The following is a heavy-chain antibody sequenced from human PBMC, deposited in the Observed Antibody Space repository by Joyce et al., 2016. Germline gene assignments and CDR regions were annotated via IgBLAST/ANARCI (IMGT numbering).Heavy chain of an antibody. J-gene: IGHJ5*02. CDR2: IVPILDIT. CDR1: GDTFTSYT. CDR3: ARELVVAATRWFDP. V-gene: IGHV1-69*08. Sequence: QVQLVQSGAEVKKPGSSVKVSCKASGDTFTSYTINWGRQAPGQGLEWMGRIVPILDITNYAQNVQGRVTISADKSTSTYFMDLSSLRSDDTAVYYCARELVVAATRWFDPWGQGTLVTVSS. D-gene: IGHD2-15*01.